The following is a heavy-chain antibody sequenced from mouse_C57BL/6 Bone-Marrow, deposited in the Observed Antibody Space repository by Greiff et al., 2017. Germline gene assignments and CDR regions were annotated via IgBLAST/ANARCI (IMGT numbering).Heavy chain of an antibody. V-gene: IGHV1-18*01. J-gene: IGHJ4*01. D-gene: IGHD1-1*01. CDR3: ARRRVVVLYAMDY. Sequence: EVQLQKSGPELVKPGASVKIPCKASGYTFTDYNMDWVKQSHGKSLEWIGDINPNNGGTIYNQKFKGKATLTVDKSSSTAYMELRSLTSEDTAVYYCARRRVVVLYAMDYWGQGTSVTVSS. CDR2: INPNNGGT. CDR1: GYTFTDYN.